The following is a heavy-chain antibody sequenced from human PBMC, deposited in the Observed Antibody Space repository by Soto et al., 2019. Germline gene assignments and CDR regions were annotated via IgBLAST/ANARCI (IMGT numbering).Heavy chain of an antibody. CDR2: IYYSGST. CDR1: GGSISSYY. J-gene: IGHJ4*02. CDR3: ARLVEMATIGPFDY. Sequence: SETLSLTCSVSGGSISSYYWIWIRQSPGKGLEWIGYIYYSGSTNYNPPLKSRVAISLDTSKNQFSLKLSSVTAADTAVYYCARLVEMATIGPFDYWGQGTLVTVSS. V-gene: IGHV4-59*08. D-gene: IGHD5-12*01.